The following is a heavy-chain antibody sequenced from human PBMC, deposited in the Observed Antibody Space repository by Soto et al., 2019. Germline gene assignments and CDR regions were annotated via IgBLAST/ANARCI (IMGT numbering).Heavy chain of an antibody. CDR2: ISSSSSYI. J-gene: IGHJ4*02. V-gene: IGHV3-21*01. D-gene: IGHD3-9*01. CDR3: ARERGYDILTTFDY. Sequence: EVQLVESGGGLVKPGGSLRLSCAASGFTFSSYSMNWVRQAPGKGLEWVSSISSSSSYIYYADSVKGPFTITRDKDKNSLYLQMNSLRAEDTAVYYCARERGYDILTTFDYWGQGTLVTVSS. CDR1: GFTFSSYS.